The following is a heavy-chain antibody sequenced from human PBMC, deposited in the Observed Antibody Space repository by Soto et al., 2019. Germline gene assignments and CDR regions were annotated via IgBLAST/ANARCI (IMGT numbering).Heavy chain of an antibody. D-gene: IGHD6-19*01. CDR1: VFTFSSYG. V-gene: IGHV3-30*18. CDR2: ISYDGSNK. CDR3: AKDRWMEEQWPPLDY. Sequence: PGGSLRLSCAASVFTFSSYGMHWVRQSPGKGLEWVAVISYDGSNKYYAVSVKGRFTISRDNSKNTLYLKMNSLRAEDTAVYYCAKDRWMEEQWPPLDYWGQGTLITVSS. J-gene: IGHJ4*02.